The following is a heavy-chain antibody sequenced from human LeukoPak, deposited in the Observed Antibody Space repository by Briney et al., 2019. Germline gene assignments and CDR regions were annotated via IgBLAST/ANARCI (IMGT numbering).Heavy chain of an antibody. J-gene: IGHJ5*02. Sequence: GGSLRLSYAASGFTFSSYWMHWVRQAPGKGLVWVSRINSDGSSTSYADSVKGRFTISRDNAQNTLYLQMNSLRAEDTAVYYCARSPTFRGWFDPWGQGTLVTVSS. V-gene: IGHV3-74*01. D-gene: IGHD2/OR15-2a*01. CDR2: INSDGSST. CDR3: ARSPTFRGWFDP. CDR1: GFTFSSYW.